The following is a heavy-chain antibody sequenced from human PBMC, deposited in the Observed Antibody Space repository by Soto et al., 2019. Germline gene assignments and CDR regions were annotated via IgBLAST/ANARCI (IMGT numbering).Heavy chain of an antibody. CDR1: LISSGSCI. Sequence: LISSGSCICGWILQRRGKGLGWIGSIYYSGSTYYNPSLKSRVTISVDTSKNLSSLKLSSVTAADTAVYYCASFLRSRQPYDILTVDYWGQRTLVTVYS. CDR3: ASFLRSRQPYDILTVDY. J-gene: IGHJ4*02. CDR2: IYYSGST. V-gene: IGHV4-39*01. D-gene: IGHD3-9*01.